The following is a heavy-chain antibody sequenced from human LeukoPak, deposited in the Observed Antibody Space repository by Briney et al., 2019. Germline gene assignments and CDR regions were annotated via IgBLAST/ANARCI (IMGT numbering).Heavy chain of an antibody. J-gene: IGHJ4*02. V-gene: IGHV1-8*03. D-gene: IGHD3-22*01. CDR2: MKPNRGNT. CDR1: VYTFTIYD. CDR3: ARDRGGYYDSSGWTNYFDY. Sequence: ASVKVSCKASVYTFTIYDIDLVRQATGQGVEGMGWMKPNRGNTGYAQKFQCRVTITRNTSISTAYMELSSLRSEDTAVYYCARDRGGYYDSSGWTNYFDYWGQGTLVTVSS.